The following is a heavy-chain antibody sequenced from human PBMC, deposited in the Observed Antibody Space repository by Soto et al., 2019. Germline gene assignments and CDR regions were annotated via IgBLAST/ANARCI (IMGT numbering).Heavy chain of an antibody. CDR1: GYTFTSYA. CDR2: INAGNGNT. J-gene: IGHJ4*02. V-gene: IGHV1-3*01. CDR3: ARDGYAGEYSYGYFDY. D-gene: IGHD5-18*01. Sequence: QVQLVQSGAEVKKPGASVKVSCKASGYTFTSYAMHWVRQAPGQRLEWMGWINAGNGNTKYSQKFQGRVTITRDTSASTADMELSSLRSEDTAVYYCARDGYAGEYSYGYFDYWGQGTLVTVSS.